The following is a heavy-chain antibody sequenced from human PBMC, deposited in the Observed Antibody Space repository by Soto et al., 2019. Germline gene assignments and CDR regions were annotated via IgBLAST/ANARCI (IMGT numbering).Heavy chain of an antibody. CDR1: GFTFSRYW. D-gene: IGHD3-3*01. V-gene: IGHV3-74*01. CDR3: GKDDFFVVGISLVLDI. J-gene: IGHJ3*02. Sequence: EVQLVESGGGLVQPGGSLRLSCAASGFTFSRYWMHWVRQAPGEGLVWVSGISTEGSTTRYVDSVKGRFTISRDNVKKTLYLHMSSLRAEDKAVYYCGKDDFFVVGISLVLDIWAQGQGVTVS. CDR2: ISTEGSTT.